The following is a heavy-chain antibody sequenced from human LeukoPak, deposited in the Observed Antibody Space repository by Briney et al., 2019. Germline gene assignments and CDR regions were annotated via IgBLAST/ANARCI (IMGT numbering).Heavy chain of an antibody. CDR1: GGSISSYY. Sequence: PSETLSLTCTVSGGSISSYYWSLIRQPPGKGLEWIGYIYYSGSTNYNPSLKSRVTISVDTSKNQFSLKLSSVTSADTAVYYCAREAAYYGMDVWGKGTTVTVSS. V-gene: IGHV4-59*01. J-gene: IGHJ6*04. D-gene: IGHD6-13*01. CDR2: IYYSGST. CDR3: AREAAYYGMDV.